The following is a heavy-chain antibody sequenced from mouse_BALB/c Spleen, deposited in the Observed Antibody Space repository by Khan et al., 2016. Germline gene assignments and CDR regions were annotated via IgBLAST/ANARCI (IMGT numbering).Heavy chain of an antibody. CDR1: GYTFTNYG. Sequence: QIQLVQSGPELKKPGETVKISCKASGYTFTNYGMNWVKQAPGKGLKWMGWINTNTGEPTYAEEFKGRFSFSLDTSASTTYLQINNLKKEDTATYFWAADYDGSTWFAYWGKGTLVTGSA. CDR3: AADYDGSTWFAY. V-gene: IGHV9-3*02. D-gene: IGHD1-1*01. J-gene: IGHJ3*01. CDR2: INTNTGEP.